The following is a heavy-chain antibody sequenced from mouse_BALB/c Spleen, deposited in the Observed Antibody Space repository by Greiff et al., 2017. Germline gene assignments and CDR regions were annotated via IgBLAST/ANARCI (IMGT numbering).Heavy chain of an antibody. J-gene: IGHJ3*01. CDR1: GYTFTSYV. V-gene: IGHV1-14*01. CDR2: INPYNDGT. Sequence: VQLKQSGPELVKPGASVKMSCKASGYTFTSYVMHWVKQKPGQGLEWIGYINPYNDGTKYNEKFKGKATLTSDKSSSTAYMELSSLTSEDSAVYYCAREGDGAWFAYWGQGTLVTVSA. CDR3: AREGDGAWFAY. D-gene: IGHD3-3*01.